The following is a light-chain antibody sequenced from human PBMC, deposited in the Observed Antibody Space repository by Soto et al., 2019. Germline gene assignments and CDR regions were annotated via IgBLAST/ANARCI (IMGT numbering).Light chain of an antibody. CDR3: CSYAGSSTVA. CDR2: EGN. Sequence: QSALAQPASVSGSPGQSITISCTGTSSDVGSYNLVSWYQQHPGKAPKLMIYEGNKRPSGVSNRFSGSKSGNTASLTISGLQAEDEADYYCCSYAGSSTVAFGGGTKLTVL. CDR1: SSDVGSYNL. J-gene: IGLJ2*01. V-gene: IGLV2-23*01.